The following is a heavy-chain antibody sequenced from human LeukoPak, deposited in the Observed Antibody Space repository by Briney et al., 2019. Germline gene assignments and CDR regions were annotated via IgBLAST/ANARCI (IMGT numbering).Heavy chain of an antibody. D-gene: IGHD1-14*01. CDR3: AREDSHNTDDAFDV. CDR1: GGSISSISYY. J-gene: IGHJ3*01. CDR2: IYYSGST. Sequence: SETLSLTCTVSGGSISSISYYWGWIRQPPGKGLEWIGSIYYSGSTYYNPSLKSRVTISVDTSRNKFSLKLTSVTAADTAVYYCAREDSHNTDDAFDVWGQGTVVTVSS. V-gene: IGHV4-39*02.